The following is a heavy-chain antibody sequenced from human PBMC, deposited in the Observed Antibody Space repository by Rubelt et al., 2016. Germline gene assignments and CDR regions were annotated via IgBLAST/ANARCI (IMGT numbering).Heavy chain of an antibody. CDR2: IYYSGST. Sequence: QVQLQESGPGLVKPSETLSLTCTVSGGSISSYYWSWIRQPPGKGLEWIGYIYYSGSTYYNPSLKSRVTISVETSKNQFSLKLSSVTAADTAVYYRARGRGYSYGYSTYYFDYWGQGTLVTVSS. V-gene: IGHV4-59*12. CDR3: ARGRGYSYGYSTYYFDY. CDR1: GGSISSYY. J-gene: IGHJ4*02. D-gene: IGHD5-18*01.